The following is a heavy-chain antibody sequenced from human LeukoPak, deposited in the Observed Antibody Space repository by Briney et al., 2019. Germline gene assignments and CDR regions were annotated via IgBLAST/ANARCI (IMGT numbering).Heavy chain of an antibody. CDR3: ARGHCFDDFRLY. D-gene: IGHD3-3*01. V-gene: IGHV3-48*01. CDR1: GFIFSDYN. Sequence: GGSLRLSCAASGFIFSDYNMIWFRQAPGKGLECISFISSRGTTINYADSVKGRCTIFRDNAENSLYLQLNSLRVEDTAVYYCARGHCFDDFRLYWGQGTLVTVSS. CDR2: ISSRGTTI. J-gene: IGHJ4*02.